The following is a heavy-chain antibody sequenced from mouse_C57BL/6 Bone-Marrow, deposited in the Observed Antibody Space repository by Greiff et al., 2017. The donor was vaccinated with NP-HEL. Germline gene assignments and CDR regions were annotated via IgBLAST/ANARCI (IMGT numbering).Heavy chain of an antibody. V-gene: IGHV1-19*01. D-gene: IGHD1-1*01. CDR3: ASHYYGSFYWYFDV. Sequence: VQLQQSGPVLVKPGASVKMSCKASGYTFTDYYMNWVKQSHGKSLEWIGVINPYNGGTSYNQKFKGKATLTVDKSSSTAYMELNSLTSEASAVYYCASHYYGSFYWYFDVWGTGTTVTVSS. CDR2: INPYNGGT. J-gene: IGHJ1*03. CDR1: GYTFTDYY.